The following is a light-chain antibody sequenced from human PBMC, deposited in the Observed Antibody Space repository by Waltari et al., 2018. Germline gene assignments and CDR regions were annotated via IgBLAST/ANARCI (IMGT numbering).Light chain of an antibody. CDR2: EVT. V-gene: IGLV2-23*02. J-gene: IGLJ1*01. CDR1: SSAVGNYNL. Sequence: QSGLTQPASVSGSPGQSITISCIGTSSAVGNYNLVSWYQQYPGKAPKLMVYEVTKRTSGVSDRFPGSKSGNTASLTIYGLQSEDEADYYCCSYAGLGIYVFGTGTKVTVL. CDR3: CSYAGLGIYV.